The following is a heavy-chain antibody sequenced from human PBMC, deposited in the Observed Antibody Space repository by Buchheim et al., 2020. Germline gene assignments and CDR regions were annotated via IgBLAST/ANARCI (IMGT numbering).Heavy chain of an antibody. Sequence: EVKLVESGGGLVQPGGSLRLSCAASGFTFRSYWMHWVRQAPGKGLVWVSRINTVGSITNYADSVKGRFTISRDNAKNTLYLQMNSLRAEDTAVYYCARDDCGGNGVFDPWGQGTL. V-gene: IGHV3-74*01. J-gene: IGHJ5*02. CDR2: INTVGSIT. D-gene: IGHD4-23*01. CDR1: GFTFRSYW. CDR3: ARDDCGGNGVFDP.